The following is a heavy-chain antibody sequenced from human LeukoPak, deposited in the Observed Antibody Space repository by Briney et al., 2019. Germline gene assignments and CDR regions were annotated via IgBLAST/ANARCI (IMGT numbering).Heavy chain of an antibody. CDR3: AKDAAGPEY. V-gene: IGHV3-30*18. CDR2: ISYDGSET. J-gene: IGHJ4*02. CDR1: GFAFSSYG. Sequence: PGGSLRLSCAASGFAFSSYGMYWVRQAPGKGLEWVAVISYDGSETYHADSVRGRFTISRDNSKNTLYLIMNSLRVEDTAIYYCAKDAAGPEYWGQGTLVTVSS. D-gene: IGHD6-13*01.